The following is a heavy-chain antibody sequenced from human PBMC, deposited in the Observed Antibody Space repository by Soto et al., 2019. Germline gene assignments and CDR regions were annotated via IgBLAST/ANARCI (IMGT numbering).Heavy chain of an antibody. D-gene: IGHD1-26*01. Sequence: EVQLVESGGGLVQPGGSLRLSCAASGFTFSSYSMNWVRQAPGKGLEWVSYISSSSSTIYYADSVKGRFTISRDNAKNSLYLQMNSLRDEDTAVYYCARVRRKLVGAALYYFYYWGQGTLVTVAS. CDR1: GFTFSSYS. J-gene: IGHJ4*02. V-gene: IGHV3-48*02. CDR2: ISSSSSTI. CDR3: ARVRRKLVGAALYYFYY.